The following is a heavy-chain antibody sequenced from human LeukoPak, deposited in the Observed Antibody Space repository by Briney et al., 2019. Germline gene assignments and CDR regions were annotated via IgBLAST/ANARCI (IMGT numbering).Heavy chain of an antibody. CDR2: IWHDGSER. CDR1: GFPFSSYG. D-gene: IGHD3-16*01. J-gene: IGHJ6*02. V-gene: IGHV3-33*01. CDR3: ARDPGLGLWNGLDV. Sequence: QTGGSLRLSCAASGFPFSSYGMHWVRQAPGKGLEWAAVIWHDGSERYYADSVKGRFTVSRDNSKITLYLQMNSLTAEDTAIYYCARDPGLGLWNGLDVWGQGTTVTVSS.